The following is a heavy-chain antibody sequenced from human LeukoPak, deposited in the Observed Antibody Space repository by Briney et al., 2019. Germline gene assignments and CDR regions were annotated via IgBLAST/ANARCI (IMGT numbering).Heavy chain of an antibody. V-gene: IGHV4-34*01. CDR3: ARGTGIQQGYFDY. D-gene: IGHD5-18*01. CDR1: GGSFSGYY. Sequence: SETLSLTCAVYGGSFSGYYWSWIRQPPGKGLEWIGEINHSGSTIYNPSLKSRVTISVDTSKNQFSLKLSSVTAADTAVYYCARGTGIQQGYFDYWGQGTLVTVSS. CDR2: INHSGST. J-gene: IGHJ4*02.